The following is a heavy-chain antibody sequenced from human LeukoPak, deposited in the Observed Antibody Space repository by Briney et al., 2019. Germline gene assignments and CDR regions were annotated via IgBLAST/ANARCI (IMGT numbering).Heavy chain of an antibody. Sequence: GGSLRLSCAASGFTFSSYWMHWVRQAPGKGLVWVSRLNSDGRSTTYADSVKGRFTISRDNSKNTLYLQMNSLRAEDTAVYYCGKDKSGGGSYGYFDYWGQGTLVTVSS. CDR3: GKDKSGGGSYGYFDY. CDR2: LNSDGRST. D-gene: IGHD1-26*01. CDR1: GFTFSSYW. V-gene: IGHV3-74*01. J-gene: IGHJ4*02.